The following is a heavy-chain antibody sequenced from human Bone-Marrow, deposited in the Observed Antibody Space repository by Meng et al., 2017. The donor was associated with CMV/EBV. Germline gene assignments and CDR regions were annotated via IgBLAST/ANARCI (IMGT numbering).Heavy chain of an antibody. CDR2: INSDGSST. CDR3: ARMVRNVWSGYSFDY. D-gene: IGHD3-3*01. V-gene: IGHV3-74*01. CDR1: GFTFSSYW. J-gene: IGHJ4*02. Sequence: GESLKISCAASGFTFSSYWMHWVRQAPGKGLVWVSRINSDGSSTSYADSVKGRFTISRDNAKNTLYLQMNSLRAEDTAVYYCARMVRNVWSGYSFDYWGQGTLVTGSS.